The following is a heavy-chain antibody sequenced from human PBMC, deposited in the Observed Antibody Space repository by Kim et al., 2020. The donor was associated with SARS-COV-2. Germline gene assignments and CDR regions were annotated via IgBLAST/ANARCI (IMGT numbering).Heavy chain of an antibody. J-gene: IGHJ4*02. CDR2: IWYDGNNK. D-gene: IGHD3-16*01. V-gene: IGHV3-33*01. Sequence: GGSLRLSCAASGFTFSNYGMHWVRQAPGKGLEWVAVIWYDGNNKYYADSVKGRFTISRDNSKNTVYLQMNSLRVEDTARYYCARDDVSGHDPRGSLDYWGQGTLVTVSS. CDR1: GFTFSNYG. CDR3: ARDDVSGHDPRGSLDY.